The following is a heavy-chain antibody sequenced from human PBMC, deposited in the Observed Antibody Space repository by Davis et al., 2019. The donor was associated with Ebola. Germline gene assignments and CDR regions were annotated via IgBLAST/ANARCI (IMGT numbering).Heavy chain of an antibody. CDR3: ARTHPHLRSRSDY. CDR1: GGSISSYY. J-gene: IGHJ4*02. Sequence: PSETLSLTCTVSGGSISSYYWSWIRQPPGKGLEWIGYIYYSGSTNYNPSLKSRVTISVDTSKNQFSLKLSSVTAADTAVYYCARTHPHLRSRSDYWGQGTLVTVAS. V-gene: IGHV4-59*12. CDR2: IYYSGST. D-gene: IGHD4-17*01.